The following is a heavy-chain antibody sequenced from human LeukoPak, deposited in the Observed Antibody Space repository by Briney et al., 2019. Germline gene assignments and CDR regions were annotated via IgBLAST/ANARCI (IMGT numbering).Heavy chain of an antibody. CDR2: IYYSGYT. CDR3: ARGGFYGSGSLFDS. D-gene: IGHD3-10*01. V-gene: IGHV4-31*03. CDR1: GGPVTSGGSY. Sequence: PSQTLSLTCSVSGGPVTSGGSYWSWIRQHPGKGLEWIGYIYYSGYTFYSPSLKNRFFISLDTSKNQFSLKFNSVTAADTAVYYCARGGFYGSGSLFDSWGQGTLVTVSS. J-gene: IGHJ4*02.